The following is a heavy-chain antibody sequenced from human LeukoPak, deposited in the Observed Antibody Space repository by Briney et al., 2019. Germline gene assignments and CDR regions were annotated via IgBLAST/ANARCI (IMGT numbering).Heavy chain of an antibody. J-gene: IGHJ4*02. CDR3: ARDSSMLRGPLVIYYFDF. D-gene: IGHD3-10*01. CDR2: ISGGGDAT. V-gene: IGHV3-23*01. Sequence: GSLRLSCAASDFSFITYAMSWVRQAPGKGLEWVSTISGGGDATYYADSVKGRFTISRDNSKNTPYLQMNSLRVEDTAVYYCARDSSMLRGPLVIYYFDFWGQGTLVTVSS. CDR1: DFSFITYA.